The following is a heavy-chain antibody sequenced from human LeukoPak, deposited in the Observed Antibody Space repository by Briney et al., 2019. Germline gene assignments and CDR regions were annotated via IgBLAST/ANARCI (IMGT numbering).Heavy chain of an antibody. Sequence: GASVKVSCKASGYTFTGYYMNWVRQAPGQGLEWMGRINPSSGGIKYAQKFQDRVTMTRDTSISTAYMELSRLKSDDTAVYYCARASSSWYPTFDYWGQGTLVTVSS. J-gene: IGHJ4*02. CDR2: INPSSGGI. CDR1: GYTFTGYY. V-gene: IGHV1-2*06. D-gene: IGHD6-13*01. CDR3: ARASSSWYPTFDY.